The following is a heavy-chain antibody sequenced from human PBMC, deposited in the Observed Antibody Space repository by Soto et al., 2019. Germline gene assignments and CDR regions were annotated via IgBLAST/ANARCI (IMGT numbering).Heavy chain of an antibody. CDR3: ARGGPRDGYRDLDY. V-gene: IGHV3-23*01. Sequence: EVQLLESGGALVQPWGSLRRSCAPSGFTFSTYAMTWVRQAPGKGLEWVASLTNTGDSTHYPDSVKGSFTISRDNSKNTMDLQLSSLRAEDTAVYYCARGGPRDGYRDLDYWGQGTQVTVSS. CDR2: LTNTGDST. J-gene: IGHJ4*02. CDR1: GFTFSTYA. D-gene: IGHD5-18*01.